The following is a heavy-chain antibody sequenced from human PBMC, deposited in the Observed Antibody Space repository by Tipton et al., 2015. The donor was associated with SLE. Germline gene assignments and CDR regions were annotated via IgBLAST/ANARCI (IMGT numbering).Heavy chain of an antibody. CDR3: ARAISTGFGYNSGHDY. CDR2: FYHTGST. D-gene: IGHD3-22*01. V-gene: IGHV4-38-2*02. CDR1: GYSISSGYY. J-gene: IGHJ4*02. Sequence: LRLSCSVTGYSISSGYYWGWIRQPPGRGLEWIGSFYHTGSTNYNPSLKSRVTISIDKSKNQFSLRLSSVTAADTAVYYCARAISTGFGYNSGHDYWGQGTLVAVSS.